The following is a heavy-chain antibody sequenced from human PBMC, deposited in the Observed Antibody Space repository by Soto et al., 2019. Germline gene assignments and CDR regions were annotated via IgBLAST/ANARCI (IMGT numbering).Heavy chain of an antibody. CDR3: ARVSEELWYYFDY. J-gene: IGHJ4*02. D-gene: IGHD5-18*01. V-gene: IGHV4-31*03. Sequence: PSETLSLTCTVSGGSISSGGYYWSWIRQHPGKGLEWIGYIYYSGSTYYNPSLKSRVTISVDTSKNQFSLKLSSVTAADTAVYYCARVSEELWYYFDYWGQGTLVTVSS. CDR1: GGSISSGGYY. CDR2: IYYSGST.